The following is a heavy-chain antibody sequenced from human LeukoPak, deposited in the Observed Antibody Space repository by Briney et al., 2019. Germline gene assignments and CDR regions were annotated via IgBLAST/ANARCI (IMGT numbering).Heavy chain of an antibody. J-gene: IGHJ4*02. CDR3: AKTPYILTGYYPWYFDY. CDR1: GFTFSNYW. D-gene: IGHD3-9*01. V-gene: IGHV3-7*03. Sequence: GGSRRLSCVASGFTFSNYWMTWVRQAPGRGLEWVANIKQDGSEKNYVDSVKGRFTISRDNAKNSLYLQMNSLRAEDTALYYCAKTPYILTGYYPWYFDYWGQGTLVTVSS. CDR2: IKQDGSEK.